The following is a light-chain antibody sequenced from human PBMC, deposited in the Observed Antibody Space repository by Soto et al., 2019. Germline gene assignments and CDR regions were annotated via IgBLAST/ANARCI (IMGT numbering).Light chain of an antibody. CDR1: RGISNY. V-gene: IGKV1-27*01. CDR3: QNYFSAPALA. J-gene: IGKJ4*01. Sequence: DIQMTQSPSSLSASVGDRVIITCRASRGISNYLAWYQQKPGGVPKLLVYASFVSQSGVPSRFSGSGSGTDFSLTIDSLQPEDVATYYCQNYFSAPALAFGGGTKVELK. CDR2: ASF.